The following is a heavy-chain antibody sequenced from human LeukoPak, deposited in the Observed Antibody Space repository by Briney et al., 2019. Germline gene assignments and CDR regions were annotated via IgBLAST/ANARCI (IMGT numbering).Heavy chain of an antibody. CDR2: IYYSGST. V-gene: IGHV4-59*01. CDR1: GGSISSYY. D-gene: IGHD6-25*01. Sequence: SETLSLTCTVSGGSISSYYWSWIRQPPGKGLEWIGYIYYSGSTNYNPSLKSRVTISVDTSKNQFSLKLSSVTAADTAVYYCASRLSTYYYYMDVRGKGTTVTVSS. CDR3: ASRLSTYYYYMDV. J-gene: IGHJ6*03.